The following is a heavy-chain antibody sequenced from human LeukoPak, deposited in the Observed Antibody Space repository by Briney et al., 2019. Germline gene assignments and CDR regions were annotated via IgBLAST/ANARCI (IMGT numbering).Heavy chain of an antibody. CDR1: GFTFSSYA. Sequence: GGSLRLSCAASGFTFSSYAMSWVRQAPGKGLEWVSSISGSGGSTYYADSVKGRFTISRDSSKNTLCLQMNSLRAEDTAVYYCAKSARITMVRGVINNPPDYWGQGTLVTVSS. CDR3: AKSARITMVRGVINNPPDY. J-gene: IGHJ4*02. D-gene: IGHD3-10*01. V-gene: IGHV3-23*01. CDR2: ISGSGGST.